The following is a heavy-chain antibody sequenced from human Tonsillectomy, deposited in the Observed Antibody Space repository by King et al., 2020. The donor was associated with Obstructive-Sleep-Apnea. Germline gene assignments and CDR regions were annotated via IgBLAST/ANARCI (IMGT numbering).Heavy chain of an antibody. Sequence: VQLVESGGGLVQPGGSLRLSCAASGLTFSSSWMHWVRQVPGEGLVWVSDISPDGRTTSYADSVKGRFTISRENAKNTLYLQLNSLRAEDTAVYYCARDLHYGYDYWGQGTLVTVSS. V-gene: IGHV3-74*01. CDR2: ISPDGRTT. J-gene: IGHJ4*02. CDR3: ARDLHYGYDY. D-gene: IGHD3-10*01. CDR1: GLTFSSSW.